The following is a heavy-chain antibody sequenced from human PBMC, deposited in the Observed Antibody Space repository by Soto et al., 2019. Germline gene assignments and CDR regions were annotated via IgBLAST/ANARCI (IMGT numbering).Heavy chain of an antibody. CDR3: ARVPPASYYYYYMDV. CDR1: GYTFTSYG. Sequence: ASVKVSCKASGYTFTSYGISWVRQAPGQGLEWMGWISAYNGNTNYAQKLQGRVTMTTDTSTSTAYMELRSLRSDDTAVYYCARVPPASYYYYYMDVWGKGTTVTVSS. V-gene: IGHV1-18*01. CDR2: ISAYNGNT. J-gene: IGHJ6*03.